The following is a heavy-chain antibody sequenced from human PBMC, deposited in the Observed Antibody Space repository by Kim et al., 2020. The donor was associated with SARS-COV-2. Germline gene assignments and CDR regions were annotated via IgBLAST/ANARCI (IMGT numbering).Heavy chain of an antibody. J-gene: IGHJ4*02. CDR3: ARFPMWGVVIIAAFDY. V-gene: IGHV4-39*01. CDR1: GGSISSSSYY. CDR2: IYYSGST. D-gene: IGHD3-3*01. Sequence: SETLSLTCTVSGGSISSSSYYWGWIRQPPGKGLEWIGSIYYSGSTYYNPSLKSRVTISVDTSKNQFSLKLSSVTAADTAVYYCARFPMWGVVIIAAFDYWGQGTLVTVSS.